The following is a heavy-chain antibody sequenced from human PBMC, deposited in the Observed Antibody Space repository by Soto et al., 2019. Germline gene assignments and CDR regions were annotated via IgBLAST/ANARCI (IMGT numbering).Heavy chain of an antibody. CDR2: IYYSGST. CDR3: FFFFQAEDGIRDVRSVSAFLLNRSSDL. V-gene: IGHV4-59*01. D-gene: IGHD3-10*02. J-gene: IGHJ2*01. Sequence: KGLEWIGYIYYSGSTNYNTSLKIRVTISGEKSKNQFSLKLSSVTDADTAVYYCFFFFQAEDGIRDVRSVSAFLLNRSSDL.